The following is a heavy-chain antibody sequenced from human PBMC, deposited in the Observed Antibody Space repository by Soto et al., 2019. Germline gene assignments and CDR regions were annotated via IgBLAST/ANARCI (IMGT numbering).Heavy chain of an antibody. CDR1: GYTLTELS. CDR3: ATVRLNWNYTTDSYYGMDV. V-gene: IGHV1-24*01. Sequence: ASVKVSCKVSGYTLTELSMHCVRQAPGKGLEWMGGFDPEDGETIYAQKFQGRVTMTEDTSTDTAYMELSSLRSEDTAVYYCATVRLNWNYTTDSYYGMDVWGQRTTVTVSS. D-gene: IGHD1-7*01. J-gene: IGHJ6*02. CDR2: FDPEDGET.